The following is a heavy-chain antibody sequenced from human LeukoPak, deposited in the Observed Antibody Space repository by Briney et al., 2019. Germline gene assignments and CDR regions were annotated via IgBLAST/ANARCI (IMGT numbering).Heavy chain of an antibody. CDR3: ARAPGYDFWSGYYN. CDR1: GYTFTGYY. Sequence: ASVKVSCKASGYTFTGYYMHWVRQAPGQGLEWMGWINPNSGGTNYAQKFQGRVTITADKSTSTAYMELSSLRSEDTAVYYCARAPGYDFWSGYYNWGQGTLVTVSS. D-gene: IGHD3-3*01. CDR2: INPNSGGT. J-gene: IGHJ4*02. V-gene: IGHV1-2*02.